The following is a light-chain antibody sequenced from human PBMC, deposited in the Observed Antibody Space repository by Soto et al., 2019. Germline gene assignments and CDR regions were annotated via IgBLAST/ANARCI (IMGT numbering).Light chain of an antibody. CDR2: GAS. CDR3: QQYGISSYT. Sequence: EIELTQSPGTLSLSPGERATLSCRASQSVSSSYLDWYQQKPGQAPRLLIYGASSRATGIPDRFSGSGSGTDFTLTIRRLEPEDFAVYDCQQYGISSYTFGQGTKLEIK. J-gene: IGKJ2*01. V-gene: IGKV3-20*01. CDR1: QSVSSSY.